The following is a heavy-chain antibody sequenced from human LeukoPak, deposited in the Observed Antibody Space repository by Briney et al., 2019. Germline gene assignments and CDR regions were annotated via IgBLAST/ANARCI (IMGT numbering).Heavy chain of an antibody. CDR3: ATSGGGRPLYYFDY. J-gene: IGHJ4*02. D-gene: IGHD3-10*01. V-gene: IGHV3-30*02. Sequence: PGGSLRLSCAASGFTFSSYGMHWVRQAPGKGLEWVAFIRYDGSNKYYADSVKGRFTISRDNSKNTLYLQMNSLRAEDTAVYYCATSGGGRPLYYFDYWGQGTLVTVSS. CDR2: IRYDGSNK. CDR1: GFTFSSYG.